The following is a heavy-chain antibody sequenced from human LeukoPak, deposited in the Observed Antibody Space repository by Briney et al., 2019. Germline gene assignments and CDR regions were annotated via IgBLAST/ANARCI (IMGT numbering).Heavy chain of an antibody. Sequence: NPSETLSLTCTVSGGSISSYYWSWIRQPAGKGLEWIGRIYTSGSTNYNPSLKSRVTMSVDTSKNQFSLKLSSVTAADTAVYYCARESVVLMVCAMGWSGWFDPWGRGTLVTVSS. V-gene: IGHV4-4*07. CDR1: GGSISSYY. CDR3: ARESVVLMVCAMGWSGWFDP. CDR2: IYTSGST. J-gene: IGHJ5*02. D-gene: IGHD2-8*01.